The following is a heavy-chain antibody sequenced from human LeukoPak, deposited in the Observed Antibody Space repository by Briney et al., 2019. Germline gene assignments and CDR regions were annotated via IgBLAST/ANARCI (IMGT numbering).Heavy chain of an antibody. CDR3: ARGVFGAYYYYGMDV. J-gene: IGHJ6*02. Sequence: SETLSLTCTVSGGSISSYYWSWIRQPPGKGLEWIGEINHSGSTNYNPSLKSRVTISVDTSKNQFSLKLSSVTAADTAVYYCARGVFGAYYYYGMDVWGQGTTVTVSS. V-gene: IGHV4-34*01. D-gene: IGHD1-26*01. CDR1: GGSISSYY. CDR2: INHSGST.